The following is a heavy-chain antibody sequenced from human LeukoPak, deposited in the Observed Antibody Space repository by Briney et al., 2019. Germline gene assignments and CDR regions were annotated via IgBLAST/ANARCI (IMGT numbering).Heavy chain of an antibody. Sequence: PSETLSLTCAASGGSISNYYWSWIRQPAEKGLEWIGRIYPSRSTKYSPSLKSRVTMSVDTSKNQFSLKLRSVTAADTAVYYCAKGCPGGTCFSGSGFDPWGQGTLVTVSS. V-gene: IGHV4-59*10. D-gene: IGHD2-15*01. CDR2: IYPSRST. CDR3: AKGCPGGTCFSGSGFDP. CDR1: GGSISNYY. J-gene: IGHJ5*02.